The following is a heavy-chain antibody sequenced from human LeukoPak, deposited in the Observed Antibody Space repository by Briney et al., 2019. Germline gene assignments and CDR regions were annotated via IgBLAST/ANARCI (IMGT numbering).Heavy chain of an antibody. J-gene: IGHJ5*02. CDR2: INPNSGGT. V-gene: IGHV1-2*02. CDR3: AREKYYYDSRGIGWFDP. Sequence: ASVKVSCKASGYTFTGYYMHWVRQAPGQGLEWMGWINPNSGGTNYAQKFQGRVTMTTDTSTSTAYMELRSLRSDDTAVYYCAREKYYYDSRGIGWFDPWGQGTLVTVSS. CDR1: GYTFTGYY. D-gene: IGHD3-22*01.